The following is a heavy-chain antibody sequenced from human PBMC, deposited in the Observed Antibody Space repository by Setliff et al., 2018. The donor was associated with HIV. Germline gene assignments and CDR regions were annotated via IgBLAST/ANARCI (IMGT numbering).Heavy chain of an antibody. CDR2: ISTYNGNT. CDR3: ARDWAEDYYGSGSLQY. D-gene: IGHD3-10*01. J-gene: IGHJ1*01. Sequence: ASVKVSCKASGYTFTSYGITWVRQAPGQGLEWMGWISTYNGNTHYAQKLQVRVTMTTDTSTSTAYRELSRLRSDDTAVYYCARDWAEDYYGSGSLQYWGKGTLVTVSS. CDR1: GYTFTSYG. V-gene: IGHV1-18*01.